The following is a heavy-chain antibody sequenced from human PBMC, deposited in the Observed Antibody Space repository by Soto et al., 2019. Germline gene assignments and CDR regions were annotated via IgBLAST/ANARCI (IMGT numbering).Heavy chain of an antibody. CDR1: GFTFGSHA. V-gene: IGHV3-23*01. CDR2: ISGSGGSA. CDR3: AKEPYSDFWSAYYYFDY. Sequence: EVQLLESGGGLVQPGGSLRLSCAASGFTFGSHAMIWVRQAPGKGLEWVSAISGSGGSAYYADSVKGRFTISRDTSINTLYLQMNSLGAEDTALYYCAKEPYSDFWSAYYYFDYWGQGTLVTVSS. J-gene: IGHJ4*02. D-gene: IGHD3-3*01.